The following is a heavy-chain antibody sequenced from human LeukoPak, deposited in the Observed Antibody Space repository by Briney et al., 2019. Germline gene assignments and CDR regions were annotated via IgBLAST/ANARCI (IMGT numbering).Heavy chain of an antibody. CDR2: IRTKANTYAT. CDR1: GFTFGVST. D-gene: IGHD2-21*01. Sequence: GGSLRLSCAASGFTFGVSTMHWVRQASGKGLEWVGRIRTKANTYATAYSASVKGRFTISRDDSKNTAYLQMNSLKTEDTAVYYCTVSGIASDAFDIWGQGTMVTVSS. J-gene: IGHJ3*02. V-gene: IGHV3-73*01. CDR3: TVSGIASDAFDI.